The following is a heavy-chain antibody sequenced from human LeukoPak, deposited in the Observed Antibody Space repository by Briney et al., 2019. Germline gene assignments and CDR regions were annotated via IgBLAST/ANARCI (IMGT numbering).Heavy chain of an antibody. D-gene: IGHD3-16*01. CDR2: INPNSGAT. J-gene: IGHJ4*01. CDR1: GYTLTDYY. CDR3: ARGRRILGGPENAGDFFDS. V-gene: IGHV1-2*02. Sequence: ASVKVSCKASGYTLTDYYLHWVRQAPGQGLKWMGWINPNSGATHYAQSFQARVTMTRDTSIASSYMELTGLESDDTAVYYCARGRRILGGPENAGDFFDSWDQGSLVTVSS.